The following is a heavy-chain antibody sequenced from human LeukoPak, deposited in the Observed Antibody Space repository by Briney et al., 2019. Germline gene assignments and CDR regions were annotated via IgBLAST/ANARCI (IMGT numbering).Heavy chain of an antibody. CDR3: ARDSPKMLPGYSGYDLFDY. D-gene: IGHD5-12*01. Sequence: PGGSLRLSRAASGFTFSSYWMSWVRQAPGKGLEWVANIKQDGSEKYYVDSVKGRFTISRDNAKNSLYLQMNSLRAEDTAVYYCARDSPKMLPGYSGYDLFDYWGQGTLVTVSS. V-gene: IGHV3-7*01. CDR1: GFTFSSYW. J-gene: IGHJ4*02. CDR2: IKQDGSEK.